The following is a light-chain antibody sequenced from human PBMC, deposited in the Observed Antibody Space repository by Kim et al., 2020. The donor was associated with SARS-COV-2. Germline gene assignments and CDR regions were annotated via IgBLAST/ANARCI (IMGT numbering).Light chain of an antibody. V-gene: IGKV1-16*01. CDR1: QDFSDY. Sequence: ASVGDSVTISCRASQDFSDYLAWFQQKPGKAPKSLIYAASRLQSGVPSRFSGSGSGTEFTLTISNLQPEDFATYYCQQYKFYQWTFGQGTKVDIK. CDR3: QQYKFYQWT. J-gene: IGKJ1*01. CDR2: AAS.